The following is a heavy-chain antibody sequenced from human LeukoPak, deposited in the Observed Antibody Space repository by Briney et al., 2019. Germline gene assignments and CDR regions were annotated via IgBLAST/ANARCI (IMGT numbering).Heavy chain of an antibody. V-gene: IGHV4-39*07. CDR3: ARGRRSTIFGVVIPNWFDP. CDR2: MYYSGDT. Sequence: PSETLSLTCTVSGGSIRTSGYYWGWIRQPPGKGLEWIGSMYYSGDTHYNPSLRRRVTISIDTSKNQFSLKLSSVTAADTAVYYCARGRRSTIFGVVIPNWFDPWGQGTLVTVSS. CDR1: GGSIRTSGYY. J-gene: IGHJ5*02. D-gene: IGHD3-3*01.